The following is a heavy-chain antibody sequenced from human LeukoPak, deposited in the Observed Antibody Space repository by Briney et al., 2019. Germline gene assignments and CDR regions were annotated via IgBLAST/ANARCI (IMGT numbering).Heavy chain of an antibody. Sequence: PGGSLRLSCAASGFTFSSYAMNWVRQAPGKGLEWVSGIGASGATTHYADSVKGRFTISRDNSKNTLYLQMNSLRADDTAVYYCAKSVHSSGWDTYYYYGMDVWGQGTTVTVSS. V-gene: IGHV3-23*01. CDR2: IGASGATT. CDR1: GFTFSSYA. CDR3: AKSVHSSGWDTYYYYGMDV. J-gene: IGHJ6*02. D-gene: IGHD6-19*01.